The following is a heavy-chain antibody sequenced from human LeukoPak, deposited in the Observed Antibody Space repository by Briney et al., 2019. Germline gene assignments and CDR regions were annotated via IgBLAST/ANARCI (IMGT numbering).Heavy chain of an antibody. J-gene: IGHJ3*02. D-gene: IGHD3-3*01. CDR3: ARGLPTIFGVVDAFDI. Sequence: GGSLRLSCAASGFTFNSYSMNWVRQAPGKGLEWVSSISSSSSYIYYADSVKGRFTISRDNAKNSLYLQMNSLRAEDTAVYYCARGLPTIFGVVDAFDIWGQGTMVTVSS. CDR2: ISSSSSYI. V-gene: IGHV3-21*01. CDR1: GFTFNSYS.